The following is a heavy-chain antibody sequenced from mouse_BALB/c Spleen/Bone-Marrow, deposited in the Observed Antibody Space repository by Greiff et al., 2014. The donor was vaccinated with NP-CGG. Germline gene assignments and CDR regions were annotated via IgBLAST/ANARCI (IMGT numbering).Heavy chain of an antibody. CDR2: IHPSDIET. J-gene: IGHJ3*01. V-gene: IGHV1-74*01. CDR1: GYSFTIYW. CDR3: AGGEITAFAY. D-gene: IGHD2-4*01. Sequence: VQLQQSGAELVRPGASVKLSCKASGYSFTIYWMNWVKQRPGQGLEWIGMIHPSDIETRLNQKFKDKATLTVDKSSNTAYMQLSSPTSEDSAVYYCAGGEITAFAYWGQGTLVTVSA.